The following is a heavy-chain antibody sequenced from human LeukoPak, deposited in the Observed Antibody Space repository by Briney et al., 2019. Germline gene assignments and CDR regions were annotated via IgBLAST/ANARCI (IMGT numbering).Heavy chain of an antibody. Sequence: VSVKVSCKASGYTFSSYGISWVRQAPGQGLEWMGWISGDNGSTNYAQKLQGRVTMTTDTSTNTAYMELRGLRSDDSAIYYCAREDTRRGSRGYFDYWGQGTLVTVSS. CDR2: ISGDNGST. D-gene: IGHD2-2*01. CDR1: GYTFSSYG. CDR3: AREDTRRGSRGYFDY. V-gene: IGHV1-18*01. J-gene: IGHJ4*02.